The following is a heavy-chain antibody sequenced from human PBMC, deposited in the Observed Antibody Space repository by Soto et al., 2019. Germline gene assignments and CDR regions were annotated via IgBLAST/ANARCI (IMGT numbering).Heavy chain of an antibody. Sequence: PVGSLRLSCAASGFSFSSYSMNWVRQAPGRGLEWVSSISTTGSHIYYADSVKGRFTISRDNAKNSLYLQMNSLRAEDTAVYYCASPFWFDPWGQGTLVTVSS. CDR3: ASPFWFDP. CDR2: ISTTGSHI. V-gene: IGHV3-21*01. J-gene: IGHJ5*02. CDR1: GFSFSSYS.